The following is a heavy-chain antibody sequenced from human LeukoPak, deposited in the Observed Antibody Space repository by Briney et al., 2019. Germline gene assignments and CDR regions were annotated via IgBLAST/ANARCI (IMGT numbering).Heavy chain of an antibody. V-gene: IGHV3-7*01. CDR1: GFPFSSNW. J-gene: IGHJ6*03. CDR2: IKQEGREK. CDR3: ARDRRSSSWGLYYYYYMDV. Sequence: PGGPLSLSCAASGFPFSSNWMSWVRRAPGKGLEWVANIKQEGREKYYVDSVKGRFTISRDNAKNSLSLQMNSLRAEDTAVYYCARDRRSSSWGLYYYYYMDVWGKGTTVTISS. D-gene: IGHD6-13*01.